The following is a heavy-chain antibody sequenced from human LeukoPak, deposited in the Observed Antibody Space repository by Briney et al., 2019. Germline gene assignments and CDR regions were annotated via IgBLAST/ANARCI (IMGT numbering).Heavy chain of an antibody. V-gene: IGHV4-34*01. CDR3: AREGAYTNFVNRFDA. D-gene: IGHD2-2*02. CDR1: GGSFRDYY. Sequence: SETLSLTCAVYGGSFRDYYWSWIRQPPGKGLEWIGEINHDGPTNYTPSLKSRVIMSVDASKSQFFLTLTPVTAADTAVYYCAREGAYTNFVNRFDAWGQGTLVTVSS. J-gene: IGHJ5*02. CDR2: INHDGPT.